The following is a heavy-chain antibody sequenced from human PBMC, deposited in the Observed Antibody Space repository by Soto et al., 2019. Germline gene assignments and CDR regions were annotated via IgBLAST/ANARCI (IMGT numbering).Heavy chain of an antibody. CDR3: AKDRTLEY. D-gene: IGHD3-16*01. V-gene: IGHV3-30*18. Sequence: GGSLRLSCAASGFTFSSYGMHWVRQAPGKGLEWVAVISYDGSNKYYADSVKGRFTISRDNSKNTLYLQMNSLRAEDTAVYYCAKDRTLEYWGQGTLVTVSS. CDR1: GFTFSSYG. J-gene: IGHJ4*02. CDR2: ISYDGSNK.